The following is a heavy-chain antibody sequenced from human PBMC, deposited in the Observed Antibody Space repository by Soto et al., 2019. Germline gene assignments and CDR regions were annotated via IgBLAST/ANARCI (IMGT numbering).Heavy chain of an antibody. V-gene: IGHV3-21*01. CDR2: ISSSSSYI. Sequence: EVQLVESGGGLVKPGGSLRLSCAASGFTFSSYSMNWVRQAPGKGLEWVSSISSSSSYIYYADSVKGRFTISRDNAKNSLYLQMNSLRAEDTAVYYCARDSDSSSWYLSWFDPWGQGTLVTVSS. CDR1: GFTFSSYS. J-gene: IGHJ5*02. D-gene: IGHD6-13*01. CDR3: ARDSDSSSWYLSWFDP.